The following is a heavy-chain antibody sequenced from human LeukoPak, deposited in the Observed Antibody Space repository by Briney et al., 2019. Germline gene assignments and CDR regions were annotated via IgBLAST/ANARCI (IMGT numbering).Heavy chain of an antibody. CDR3: ARDSSGAFGYYYYYYMDV. J-gene: IGHJ6*03. CDR1: GGSISSSSYY. V-gene: IGHV4-39*07. D-gene: IGHD3-22*01. CDR2: IYYSGST. Sequence: PSETLSLTCTVSGGSISSSSYYWGWIRQPPGKGLEWIGSIYYSGSTYYNPSLKSRVTISVDTSKNQFSLKLSSVTAADTAVYYCARDSSGAFGYYYYYYMDVWGKGTTVTVSS.